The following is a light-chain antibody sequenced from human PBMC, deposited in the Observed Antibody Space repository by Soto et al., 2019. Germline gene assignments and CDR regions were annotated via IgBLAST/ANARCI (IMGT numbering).Light chain of an antibody. J-gene: IGLJ1*01. CDR2: EVT. Sequence: QSALTQPPSASGSPGQSVTISCTGTSSDVGGYYYVSWYQQHPGKAPELIIYEVTKRPSGVPDRFSGSKSGNTASPTVSGLQAEDEADYYCSSYAGSRYVFGTGTKLTVL. V-gene: IGLV2-8*01. CDR3: SSYAGSRYV. CDR1: SSDVGGYYY.